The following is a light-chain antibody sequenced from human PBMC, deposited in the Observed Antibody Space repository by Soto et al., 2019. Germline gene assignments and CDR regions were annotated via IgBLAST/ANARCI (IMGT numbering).Light chain of an antibody. CDR1: SSDVGGYNY. J-gene: IGLJ2*01. CDR2: DVS. Sequence: QSALTQPASVSGSPGQPITISCTGTSSDVGGYNYVSWYQQHPGKAPKLMIYDVSNRPSGVSNRFSGFKSGNTASLTISGLQAEDEADYYCSSYTSSSTSEVFGGGTKVTVL. CDR3: SSYTSSSTSEV. V-gene: IGLV2-14*01.